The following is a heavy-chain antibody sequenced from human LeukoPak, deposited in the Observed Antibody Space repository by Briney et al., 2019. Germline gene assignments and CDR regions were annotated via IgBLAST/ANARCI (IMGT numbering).Heavy chain of an antibody. J-gene: IGHJ6*02. V-gene: IGHV1-8*01. CDR3: ARDLVVVVAPRHYYYYGMDV. CDR2: MNPNSGAT. Sequence: ASVKVSCKASGYTFTSYDFNWLRQATGQGPEWMGWMNPNSGATGYAQKFQGRVTMTRDTSTSTVYMELSSLRSEDTAVYYCARDLVVVVAPRHYYYYGMDVWGQGTTVTVSS. CDR1: GYTFTSYD. D-gene: IGHD2-15*01.